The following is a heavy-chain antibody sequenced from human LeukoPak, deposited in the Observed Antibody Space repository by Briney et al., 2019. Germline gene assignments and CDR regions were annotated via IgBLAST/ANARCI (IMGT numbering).Heavy chain of an antibody. V-gene: IGHV4-30-2*01. CDR1: GGSISCGGYS. Sequence: PSQTLSLACAVSGGSISCGGYSWSWIRQPPGKGLEWIGYIYHSGSTYYNPSLKSRVTISVDRSKNQFSLKLSSVTAADTAVYSCARHSIAVENWFDPWGQGTLVTVSS. CDR2: IYHSGST. J-gene: IGHJ5*02. D-gene: IGHD6-19*01. CDR3: ARHSIAVENWFDP.